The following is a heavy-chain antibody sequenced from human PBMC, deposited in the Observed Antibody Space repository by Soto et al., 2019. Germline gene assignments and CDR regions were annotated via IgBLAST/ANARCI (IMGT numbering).Heavy chain of an antibody. D-gene: IGHD2-2*01. CDR3: ARDVSGPGATYVMDV. Sequence: GASVKVSCKASGYIFSSHCIYWVRQAPGQGLQWMGIINPGGGRTAYAQNFQGRVTLTSDMSTSTVYMELSSLTYDDTAVYYCARDVSGPGATYVMDVWGQGTTVTVSS. CDR2: INPGGGRT. V-gene: IGHV1-46*01. CDR1: GYIFSSHC. J-gene: IGHJ6*02.